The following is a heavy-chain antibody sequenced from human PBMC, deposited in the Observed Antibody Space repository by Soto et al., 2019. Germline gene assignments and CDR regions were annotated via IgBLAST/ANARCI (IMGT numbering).Heavy chain of an antibody. Sequence: SETLSLTCAVYGGSFSGYYWSWISQPPGKGLEWIGEINHSGSTNYNPSLKSRVTISVDTSKNQFSLKLSSVTAADTAVYYCARDPPPNYYDSSGIDYWGQGTLVTVSS. D-gene: IGHD3-22*01. CDR3: ARDPPPNYYDSSGIDY. CDR1: GGSFSGYY. V-gene: IGHV4-34*01. J-gene: IGHJ4*02. CDR2: INHSGST.